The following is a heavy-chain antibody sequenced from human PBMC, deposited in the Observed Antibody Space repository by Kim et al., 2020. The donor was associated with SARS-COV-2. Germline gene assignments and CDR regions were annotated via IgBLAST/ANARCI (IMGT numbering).Heavy chain of an antibody. V-gene: IGHV3-33*01. CDR3: ARWNVDYSNLYYYYYGMDV. D-gene: IGHD4-4*01. CDR2: IWYDGSNK. Sequence: GGSPRLSCAASGFTFSSYGMHWVRQAPGKGLEWVAVIWYDGSNKYYADSVKGRFTISRDNSKNTLYLQMNSLRAEDTAVYYCARWNVDYSNLYYYYYGMDVWGQGTTVTVSS. CDR1: GFTFSSYG. J-gene: IGHJ6*02.